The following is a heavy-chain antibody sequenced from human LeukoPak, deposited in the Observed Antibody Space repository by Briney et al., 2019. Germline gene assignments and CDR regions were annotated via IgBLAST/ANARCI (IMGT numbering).Heavy chain of an antibody. V-gene: IGHV2-5*01. CDR3: AHSPYCYSTSCYYDS. D-gene: IGHD2-2*01. CDR1: GFTLSTSGVG. J-gene: IGHJ4*02. Sequence: SGPTLVNPTQTLTLTCTFSGFTLSTSGVGVGWIRQPPGKALEWLTLLYCNDDTRYIPSLKSRLTITKDTSENQVVLTLTNMDPVDTATYYCAHSPYCYSTSCYYDSWGQGTLVTVSS. CDR2: LYCNDDT.